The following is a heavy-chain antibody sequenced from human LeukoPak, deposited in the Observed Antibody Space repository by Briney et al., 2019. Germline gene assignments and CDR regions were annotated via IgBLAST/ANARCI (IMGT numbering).Heavy chain of an antibody. J-gene: IGHJ3*02. D-gene: IGHD6-13*01. V-gene: IGHV1-2*04. Sequence: ASVKVSCKASGYTLTGYHMHWVRQAPGQGLEWMGWINPNSGGTSYAQKFQGWVTMTRDTSISTAYMELSRLRSDDTAVYYCARKGIAAAGTIEAFDIWGQGTMVTVSS. CDR1: GYTLTGYH. CDR2: INPNSGGT. CDR3: ARKGIAAAGTIEAFDI.